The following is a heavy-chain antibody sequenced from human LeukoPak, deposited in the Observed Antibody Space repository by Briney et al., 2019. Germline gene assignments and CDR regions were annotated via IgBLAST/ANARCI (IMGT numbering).Heavy chain of an antibody. CDR1: GFAFSSYA. J-gene: IGHJ4*02. D-gene: IGHD3-10*01. V-gene: IGHV3-23*01. CDR2: ISGSGGST. Sequence: PGGSLRLSCAASGFAFSSYAMSWVRQAPGKGLEWVSVISGSGGSTYYADSVKGRFTISRDNSKDTLYLQMNSLRAEDTAVYYCAEDQDLTMVRGIPAPHYFDYWGQGSLVTVSS. CDR3: AEDQDLTMVRGIPAPHYFDY.